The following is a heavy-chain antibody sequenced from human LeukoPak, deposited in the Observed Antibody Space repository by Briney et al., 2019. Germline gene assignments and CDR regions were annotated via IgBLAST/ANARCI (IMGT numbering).Heavy chain of an antibody. CDR1: GGTFSSYA. CDR2: IIPIFGTA. CDR3: AREVRGSYYDSSGYYSS. D-gene: IGHD3-22*01. V-gene: IGHV1-69*06. Sequence: GSSVKVSCEASGGTFSSYAISWVRQAPGQGLEWMGGIIPIFGTANYAQKFQGRVTITANKSTSTAYMELSSLRSEDTAVYYCAREVRGSYYDSSGYYSSWGQGTLVTVSS. J-gene: IGHJ4*02.